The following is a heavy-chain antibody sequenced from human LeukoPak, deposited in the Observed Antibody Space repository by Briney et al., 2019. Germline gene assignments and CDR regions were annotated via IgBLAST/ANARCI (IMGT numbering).Heavy chain of an antibody. V-gene: IGHV4-30-4*01. J-gene: IGHJ4*02. CDR2: IYYSGST. CDR3: ARGMEDHDFWSGYYGANSDY. CDR1: GGSISSGDYY. Sequence: SETLSLTCTVSGGSISSGDYYWSWIRQPPGKGLGWIGYIYYSGSTYYNPSLKSRVTISVDTSKNQFSLKLSSVTAADTAVYYCARGMEDHDFWSGYYGANSDYWGQGTLVTVSS. D-gene: IGHD3-3*01.